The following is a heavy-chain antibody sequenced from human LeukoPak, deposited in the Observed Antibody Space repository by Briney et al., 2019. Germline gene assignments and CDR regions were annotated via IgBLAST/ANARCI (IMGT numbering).Heavy chain of an antibody. D-gene: IGHD1-26*01. CDR2: ISYDGSNK. J-gene: IGHJ4*02. CDR1: GFTFSSYA. Sequence: PGGSLRLSCAASGFTFSSYAMHWVRQAPGKGLEWVAVISYDGSNKYYADSAKGRFTISRDNSKNTLYLQMNSLRAEDTAVYYCARDSGSYGPLTYYFDYWGQGTLVTVSS. V-gene: IGHV3-30*04. CDR3: ARDSGSYGPLTYYFDY.